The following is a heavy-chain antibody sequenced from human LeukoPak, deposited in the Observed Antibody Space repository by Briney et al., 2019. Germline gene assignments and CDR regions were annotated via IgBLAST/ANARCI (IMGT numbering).Heavy chain of an antibody. V-gene: IGHV4-34*01. CDR1: GGSFSGYY. CDR2: INHSGST. Sequence: SETLSPTCAVYGGSFSGYYWSWIRQPPGKGLEWIGEINHSGSTNYSPSLKSRVTISVDTSKNQFSLKLSSVTAADTAVYYCARVHRIAARSRYYFDYWGQGTLVTVSS. J-gene: IGHJ4*02. CDR3: ARVHRIAARSRYYFDY. D-gene: IGHD6-6*01.